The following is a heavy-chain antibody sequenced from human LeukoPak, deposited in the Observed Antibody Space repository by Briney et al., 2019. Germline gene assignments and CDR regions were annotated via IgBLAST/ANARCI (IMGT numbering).Heavy chain of an antibody. CDR3: ARDEGSSWPNWFDP. D-gene: IGHD6-13*01. CDR1: GGSISSYY. V-gene: IGHV4-4*07. CDR2: IYTSGST. Sequence: SETLSLTCTVSGGSISSYYWSWIRQPAGKGLEWIGRIYTSGSTNYNPSLKSRVTMSVDTSKNQFSLKLSSVTAADTAVYYCARDEGSSWPNWFDPWGQGTLVTVSS. J-gene: IGHJ5*02.